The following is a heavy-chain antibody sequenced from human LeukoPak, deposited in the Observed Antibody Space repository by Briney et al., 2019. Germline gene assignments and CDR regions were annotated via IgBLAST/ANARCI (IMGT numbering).Heavy chain of an antibody. V-gene: IGHV3-23*01. CDR3: AKFGSGWYEDFDY. Sequence: GGTLRLSCAASGFTFSSYGMSWVRQAPGKGLEWVSAISGSGGSTYYADSVKGRFTISRDNSKNTLYLQMNSLRAEDTAVYYCAKFGSGWYEDFDYWGQGTLVTVSS. CDR2: ISGSGGST. CDR1: GFTFSSYG. J-gene: IGHJ4*02. D-gene: IGHD6-19*01.